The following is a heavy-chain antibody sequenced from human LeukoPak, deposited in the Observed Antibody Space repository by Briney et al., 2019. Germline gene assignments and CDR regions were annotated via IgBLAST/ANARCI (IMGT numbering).Heavy chain of an antibody. CDR1: GGTFSSYT. V-gene: IGHV1-69*16. Sequence: SVKLSCTASGGTFSSYTISWVRQAPGQGLEWMGGIIPIVGTANYAQKFQGRVTITTDESTSTAYMELSSLSSEDTAVYYCARGVGATSPYFDYWGQGTLVTVSS. CDR2: IIPIVGTA. CDR3: ARGVGATSPYFDY. J-gene: IGHJ4*02. D-gene: IGHD1-26*01.